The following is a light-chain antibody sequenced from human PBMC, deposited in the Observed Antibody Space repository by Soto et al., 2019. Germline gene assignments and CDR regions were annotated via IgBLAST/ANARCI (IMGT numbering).Light chain of an antibody. CDR1: SSNIGRNM. CDR3: AAWDDSLNGEI. CDR2: YDN. J-gene: IGLJ1*01. Sequence: QPVLTQSPSASGTTGQRVVISCSGSSSNIGRNMVNWYQQLPGTAPTLLTYYDNQRPSGVPDRFSGSRSGTSASLAISGLQSEYEADYYCAAWDDSLNGEIFGTGTKVTVL. V-gene: IGLV1-44*01.